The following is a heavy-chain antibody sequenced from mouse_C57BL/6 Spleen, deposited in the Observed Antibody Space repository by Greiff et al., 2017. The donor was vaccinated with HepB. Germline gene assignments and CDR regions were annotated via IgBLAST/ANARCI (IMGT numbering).Heavy chain of an antibody. J-gene: IGHJ1*03. Sequence: VKLQESGPGLVAPSQSLSITCTVSGFSFTSYAISWVRQPPGKGLEWLGVIWTGGGTNYNSALKSRLSISKDNSKSQVFLKMNSLQTDDTARYYCARNPYYGSSPRYFDVWGTGTTVTVSS. CDR3: ARNPYYGSSPRYFDV. CDR2: IWTGGGT. D-gene: IGHD1-1*01. V-gene: IGHV2-9-1*01. CDR1: GFSFTSYA.